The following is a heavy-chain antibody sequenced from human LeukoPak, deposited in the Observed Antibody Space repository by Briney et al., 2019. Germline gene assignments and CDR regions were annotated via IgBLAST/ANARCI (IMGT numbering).Heavy chain of an antibody. V-gene: IGHV1-18*01. CDR2: ISAYNGNT. CDR3: ARETVAGAYELWFDP. D-gene: IGHD6-19*01. CDR1: GYTFTSYG. J-gene: IGHJ5*02. Sequence: ASVKVSCKASGYTFTSYGISWLRQAPGQRLEWMGWISAYNGNTNYAQKLQGRVTMTTDTSTSTAYMELRSLRSDDTAVYYCARETVAGAYELWFDPWGQGTLVTVSS.